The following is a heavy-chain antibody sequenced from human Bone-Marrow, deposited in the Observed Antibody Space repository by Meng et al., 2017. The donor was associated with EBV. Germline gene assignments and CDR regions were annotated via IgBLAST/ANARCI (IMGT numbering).Heavy chain of an antibody. V-gene: IGHV1-2*06. Sequence: GEEMKRSGTPVSGSCKPSRYSLLGSFMHWVREAPGQVLDGVGRINPYTGDSDLSPKCRGRVSLTRDTSTGTAYIVFSSLQPADTAVYFCAAPLETTMAPDHWGQGTLVTVSS. J-gene: IGHJ4*02. CDR1: RYSLLGSF. CDR2: INPYTGDS. CDR3: AAPLETTMAPDH. D-gene: IGHD5-18*01.